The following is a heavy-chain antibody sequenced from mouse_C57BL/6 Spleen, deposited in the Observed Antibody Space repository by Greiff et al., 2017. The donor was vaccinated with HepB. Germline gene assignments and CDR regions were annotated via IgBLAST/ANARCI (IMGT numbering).Heavy chain of an antibody. CDR1: GYTFTSYW. J-gene: IGHJ1*03. CDR3: ARIGGNYDYWYFDV. CDR2: IDPSDSYT. D-gene: IGHD2-1*01. V-gene: IGHV1-69*01. Sequence: QVQLQQPGAELVMPGASVKLSCKASGYTFTSYWMHWVKQRPGQGLEWIGEIDPSDSYTNYNQKFKGKSTLTVDKSSSTAYMQLSRLTSEDSAVYYCARIGGNYDYWYFDVWGTGTTVTVSS.